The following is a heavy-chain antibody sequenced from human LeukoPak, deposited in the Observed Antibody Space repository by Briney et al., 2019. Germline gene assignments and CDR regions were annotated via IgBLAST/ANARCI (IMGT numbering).Heavy chain of an antibody. CDR2: ISYDGSNK. CDR3: ARDKYSSGWSNFDY. CDR1: GFTFSSYA. V-gene: IGHV3-30-3*01. Sequence: GGSLRLSCAASGFTFSSYAKHWVRQAPGKGLEWVAVISYDGSNKYYADSVKGRSTISRDNSKNTLYLQMNSLRAEDTAVYYCARDKYSSGWSNFDYWGQGTLVTVSS. D-gene: IGHD6-19*01. J-gene: IGHJ4*02.